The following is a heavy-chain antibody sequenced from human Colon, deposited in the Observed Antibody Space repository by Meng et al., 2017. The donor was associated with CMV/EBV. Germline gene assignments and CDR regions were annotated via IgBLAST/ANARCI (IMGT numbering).Heavy chain of an antibody. CDR2: MNPNSGNT. CDR3: ARFFPYCSADNCYPYFDF. V-gene: IGHV1-8*01. D-gene: IGHD2-15*01. Sequence: FTSYDINWVRQATGQGLEWMGWMNPNSGNTGYAQKFQGRVAMTRNTSINTAYMELSSLNFEDTAVYYCARFFPYCSADNCYPYFDFWGQGTLVTVSS. CDR1: FTSYD. J-gene: IGHJ4*02.